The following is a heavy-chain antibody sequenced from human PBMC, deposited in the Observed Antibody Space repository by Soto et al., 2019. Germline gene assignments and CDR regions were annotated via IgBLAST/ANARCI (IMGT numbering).Heavy chain of an antibody. V-gene: IGHV4-61*01. J-gene: IGHJ4*02. CDR3: ARDASGVVTAIPLDC. CDR1: GGSVSSVIYY. D-gene: IGHD2-21*02. Sequence: SDTLSLTCTVSGGSVSSVIYYWSWIRQPPGKGLEWIGYIYYSGSTNYNPSLKSRVTISVDTSKNQFSLKLSSVTAADTAVYYCARDASGVVTAIPLDCWGQGTLVTVSS. CDR2: IYYSGST.